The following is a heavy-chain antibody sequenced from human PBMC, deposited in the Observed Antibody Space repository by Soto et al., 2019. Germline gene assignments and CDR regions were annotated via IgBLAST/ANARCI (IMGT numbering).Heavy chain of an antibody. D-gene: IGHD4-17*01. V-gene: IGHV3-49*03. J-gene: IGHJ6*02. CDR3: TRDYDYGGNSPTGVYYYGMDV. Sequence: GGSLRLSCTASGFTFGDYAMSWFRQAPGKGLEWVGFIRSKAYGGTTEYAASVKGRFTISRDDSKSIAYLQMNSLKTEDTAVYYCTRDYDYGGNSPTGVYYYGMDVWGQGTTVTVSS. CDR1: GFTFGDYA. CDR2: IRSKAYGGTT.